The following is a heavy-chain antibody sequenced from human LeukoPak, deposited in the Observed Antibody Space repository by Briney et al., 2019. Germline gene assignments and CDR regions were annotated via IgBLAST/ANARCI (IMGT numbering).Heavy chain of an antibody. D-gene: IGHD1-26*01. J-gene: IGHJ6*03. CDR2: IYYSGST. V-gene: IGHV4-31*03. CDR3: ARDRIVGAPGAYYYYMDV. Sequence: SQTLSLTCTVSGGSISSGGYYWTWIRHPPGKGLEWIGYIYYSGSTYYNPSLKSRVTISVDTSKNQFSLKLSSVTAADTAVYYCARDRIVGAPGAYYYYMDVWGKGTTVTVSS. CDR1: GGSISSGGYY.